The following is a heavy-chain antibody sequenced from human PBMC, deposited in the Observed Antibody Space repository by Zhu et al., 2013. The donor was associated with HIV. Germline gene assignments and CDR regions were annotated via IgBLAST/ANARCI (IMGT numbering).Heavy chain of an antibody. CDR2: IIPIFGIA. D-gene: IGHD2-2*01. CDR3: ARGGYCSSTSCYGYYYYYMDV. J-gene: IGHJ6*03. Sequence: QVQLVQSGAEVRKPGSSVKVSCKASGGTFSSYAISWVRQAPGQGLEWMGWIIPIFGIANYAQKFQGRVTITADESTSTAYMELSSLRSEDTAVYYCARGGYCSSTSCYGYYYYYMDVWGKGTTVTVSS. V-gene: IGHV1-69*01. CDR1: GGTFSSYA.